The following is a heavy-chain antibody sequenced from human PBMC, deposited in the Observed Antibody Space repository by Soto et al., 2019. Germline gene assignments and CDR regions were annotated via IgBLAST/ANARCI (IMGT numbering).Heavy chain of an antibody. CDR2: IWYDGSNK. CDR3: ARAGVVVVPAADLDY. V-gene: IGHV3-33*01. J-gene: IGHJ4*02. CDR1: GFTFSSYG. D-gene: IGHD2-2*01. Sequence: GGSLRLSCAASGFTFSSYGMHWVRQAPGKGLEWVAVIWYDGSNKYYADSVKGRFTISRDNSKNTLYLQMNSLRAEDTAVYYCARAGVVVVPAADLDYWGQGTLVTVSS.